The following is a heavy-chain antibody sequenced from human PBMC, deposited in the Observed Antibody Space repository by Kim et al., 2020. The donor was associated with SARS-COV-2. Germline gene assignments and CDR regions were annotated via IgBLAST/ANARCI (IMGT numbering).Heavy chain of an antibody. D-gene: IGHD5-12*01. CDR1: WFSFSSYS. CDR3: ARDHGIYASSYYFDY. Sequence: GGSLRLSCAASWFSFSSYSLNWIRQTPGKGLEWISSIRSTNDIFYADSMRGRLTISRDNVKNSVYLQLNNLGVEDTGIYYCARDHGIYASSYYFDYWGQGTLVTVSS. J-gene: IGHJ4*02. V-gene: IGHV3-21*06. CDR2: IRSTNDI.